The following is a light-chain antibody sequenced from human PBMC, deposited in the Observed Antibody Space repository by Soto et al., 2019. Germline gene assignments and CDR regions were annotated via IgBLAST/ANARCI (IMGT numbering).Light chain of an antibody. CDR2: GAS. Sequence: EIVMTQSPATLSVSPGERATLSCRASQSVSSNLDWYQQKPGQAPRLLIYGASTRATGIPARFSGSGSGTEFTLTIRSLQSEHFAAYYCQQYNNWPPYTFGQGTKLQIK. J-gene: IGKJ2*01. CDR3: QQYNNWPPYT. V-gene: IGKV3-15*01. CDR1: QSVSSN.